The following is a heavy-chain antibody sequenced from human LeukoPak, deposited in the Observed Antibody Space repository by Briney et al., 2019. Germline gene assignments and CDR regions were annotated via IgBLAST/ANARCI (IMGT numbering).Heavy chain of an antibody. D-gene: IGHD6-13*01. CDR2: SSGSSI. CDR3: AREGSSSWYVDY. J-gene: IGHJ4*02. V-gene: IGHV3-11*01. CDR1: EFTFSDYY. Sequence: GGSLRLSCAASEFTFSDYYMSWIRQAPGKGLEWVSYSSGSSIYYADFVKGRFTISRDNAKNSLYLQMNSLRAEDTAVYYCAREGSSSWYVDYWGQGTLVTVSS.